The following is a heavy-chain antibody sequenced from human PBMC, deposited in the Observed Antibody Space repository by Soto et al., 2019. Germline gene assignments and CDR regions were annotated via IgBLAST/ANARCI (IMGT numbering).Heavy chain of an antibody. Sequence: SVKVSCKASGYTFTSYPTHWVRQAPGQRLEWMGWIDAGNGNTKYSQKFRGRVTFTTDTSASTAYMELSSLRSEDTAVYYCARSLVPDAPSSAFDPWGQGSLVTVSS. J-gene: IGHJ5*02. CDR3: ARSLVPDAPSSAFDP. D-gene: IGHD2-2*01. V-gene: IGHV1-3*01. CDR2: IDAGNGNT. CDR1: GYTFTSYP.